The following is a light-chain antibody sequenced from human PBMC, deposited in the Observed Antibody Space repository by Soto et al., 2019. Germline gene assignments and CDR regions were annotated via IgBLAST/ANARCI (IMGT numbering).Light chain of an antibody. CDR3: QQRSNRIP. CDR1: QSVSTY. J-gene: IGKJ5*01. CDR2: DAS. V-gene: IGKV3-11*01. Sequence: DIVLTQSPATLSLPPGEIATLSCWASQSVSTYLAWYQQKPGQAPRLLIYDASSRATAIPARFSGSGSGTDFTPTTSSVEPEDFAVYYCQQRSNRIPSAQGTHGRL.